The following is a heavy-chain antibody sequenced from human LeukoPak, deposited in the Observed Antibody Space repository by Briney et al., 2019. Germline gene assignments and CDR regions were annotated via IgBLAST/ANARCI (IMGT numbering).Heavy chain of an antibody. CDR1: GLTFSSYG. CDR3: AKEHQKKSGSRRTNYFDY. V-gene: IGHV3-30*18. Sequence: GRSLRLSCAASGLTFSSYGMHWVRQAPGKGLEWVAVISYDGSNKYYADSVKGRFTISRDNSKNTLYLQMNSLRAEDTAVYYCAKEHQKKSGSRRTNYFDYWGQGTLVTVSS. J-gene: IGHJ4*02. CDR2: ISYDGSNK. D-gene: IGHD1-26*01.